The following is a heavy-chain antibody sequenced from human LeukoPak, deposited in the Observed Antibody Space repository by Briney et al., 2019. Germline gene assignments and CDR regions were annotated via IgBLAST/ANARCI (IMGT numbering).Heavy chain of an antibody. CDR3: ARVPDITARPCDS. J-gene: IGHJ4*02. CDR2: ISPTGDIT. D-gene: IGHD1-1*01. Sequence: PSETLSLTCAVYGGSFSGYYWTLIRQTPGKGLEWIGEISPTGDITNYNPSLKSRVTMSVDPSKNQFSPKVTSVTAADTGVYYCARVPDITARPCDSWGPGTLVTVSS. CDR1: GGSFSGYY. V-gene: IGHV4-34*01.